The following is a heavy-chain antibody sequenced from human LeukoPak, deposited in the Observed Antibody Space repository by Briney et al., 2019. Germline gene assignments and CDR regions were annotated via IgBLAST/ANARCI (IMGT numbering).Heavy chain of an antibody. J-gene: IGHJ4*02. D-gene: IGHD3-22*01. CDR2: IRSEAYGGTT. CDR1: GFTLGDYA. CDR3: TSFHYYDSSGSLDY. V-gene: IGHV3-49*04. Sequence: GGSLRLSCTASGFTLGDYAMRWVRQAPGEGLECGGFIRSEAYGGTTEYGASVKCRFTISRDDYKSIAYLQMNSLKPEDTAVYYCTSFHYYDSSGSLDYWGQGTLVTVSS.